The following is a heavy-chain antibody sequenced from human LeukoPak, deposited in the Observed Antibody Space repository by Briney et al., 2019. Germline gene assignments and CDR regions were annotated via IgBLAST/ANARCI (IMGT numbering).Heavy chain of an antibody. V-gene: IGHV4-34*01. CDR3: ARGAPPYSKPYNWFDP. Sequence: SETLSLTCAVYGGSFSGYYWSWIRQPPGKGLEWIGEINHSGSTNYNPSLKSRVTISVDTSKNQFSLKLSSVTAADTAVYYCARGAPPYSKPYNWFDPWGQGTLVTVSS. CDR1: GGSFSGYY. D-gene: IGHD4-11*01. J-gene: IGHJ5*02. CDR2: INHSGST.